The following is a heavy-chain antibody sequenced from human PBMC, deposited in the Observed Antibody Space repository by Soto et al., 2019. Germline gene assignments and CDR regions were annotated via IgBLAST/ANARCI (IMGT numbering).Heavy chain of an antibody. J-gene: IGHJ4*02. CDR1: GGTFNKYA. CDR3: ARSLGSGGVVGGVDY. D-gene: IGHD3-16*02. V-gene: IGHV1-69*01. Sequence: QVQLVKSGAEVKKPGAAVKISCNASGGTFNKYAMNWVRQAPGQGLEWMGGIIPIFDTPNYAQQFKGRLTSAVDESKTIAYMDLSSLIAEETAVYYCARSLGSGGVVGGVDYWGQGTQVTVSS. CDR2: IIPIFDTP.